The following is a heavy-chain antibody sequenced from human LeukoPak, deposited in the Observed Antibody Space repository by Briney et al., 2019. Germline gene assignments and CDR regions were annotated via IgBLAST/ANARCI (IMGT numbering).Heavy chain of an antibody. J-gene: IGHJ4*02. V-gene: IGHV4-39*01. Sequence: LETLSLTCNVSGGSISSSSYYWGWLRQPPGKGLEWIGRIYYNGSTYYNPSLKSRVTISVDTSKNQFSLKLSSVTAADTAVYYCARHALKRQWEILNPTFDYWGQGTLVTVSS. CDR1: GGSISSSSYY. CDR2: IYYNGST. CDR3: ARHALKRQWEILNPTFDY. D-gene: IGHD1-26*01.